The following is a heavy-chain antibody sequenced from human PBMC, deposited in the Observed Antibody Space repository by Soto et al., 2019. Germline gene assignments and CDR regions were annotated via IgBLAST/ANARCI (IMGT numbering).Heavy chain of an antibody. J-gene: IGHJ4*02. V-gene: IGHV1-18*01. CDR3: ARPKGGLRRDEPFDY. Sequence: QVQLVQSGAEVKKPGASVKVSCKASGYTFTSYGISWVRQAPGQGLEWMGWISGYNGNTNYPQNLQGRVTMTTDTSTSTAYMELRSLRSDDTAVYYCARPKGGLRRDEPFDYWGQGSLVTVSS. D-gene: IGHD3-16*01. CDR2: ISGYNGNT. CDR1: GYTFTSYG.